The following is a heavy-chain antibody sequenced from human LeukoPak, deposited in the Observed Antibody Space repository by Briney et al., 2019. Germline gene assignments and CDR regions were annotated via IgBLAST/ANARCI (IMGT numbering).Heavy chain of an antibody. Sequence: GGSLRLACAASGFTFSSYAMSWVRQAPGEGLEWVSAISGSGGSTYYADSVKGRFTIARDNSKNTLYLQMNSLRAEDTAVYYCAKSPDYYDSSGYYYFCYFDYWGQGTLVTVSS. V-gene: IGHV3-23*01. J-gene: IGHJ4*02. D-gene: IGHD3-22*01. CDR3: AKSPDYYDSSGYYYFCYFDY. CDR1: GFTFSSYA. CDR2: ISGSGGST.